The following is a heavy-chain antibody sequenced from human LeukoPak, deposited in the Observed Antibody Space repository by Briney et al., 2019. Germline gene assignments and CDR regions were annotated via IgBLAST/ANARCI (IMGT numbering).Heavy chain of an antibody. CDR3: ARGSWEWELLGYYYGMDV. CDR2: INAGNGNT. D-gene: IGHD1-26*01. V-gene: IGHV1-3*01. J-gene: IGHJ6*02. Sequence: GASVKVSCKGSGYTFTSYAMHWVRQAPGQRLEWMGWINAGNGNTKYSQKFQGRVTITRDTSASTAYMELSSLRSEDTAVYYCARGSWEWELLGYYYGMDVWGQGTTVTVSS. CDR1: GYTFTSYA.